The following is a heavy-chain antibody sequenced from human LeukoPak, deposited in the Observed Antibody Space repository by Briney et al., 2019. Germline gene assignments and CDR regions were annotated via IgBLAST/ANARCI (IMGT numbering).Heavy chain of an antibody. Sequence: SVKVSCKASGGTFSSHAISWVRQAPGQGLEWMGGIIPIFGTANYAQKFQGRVTITADESTSTAYMELSSLRSEDTAVYYCAIRAITMVRGASMDVWGQGTTVTVSS. CDR1: GGTFSSHA. D-gene: IGHD3-10*01. CDR3: AIRAITMVRGASMDV. V-gene: IGHV1-69*13. J-gene: IGHJ6*02. CDR2: IIPIFGTA.